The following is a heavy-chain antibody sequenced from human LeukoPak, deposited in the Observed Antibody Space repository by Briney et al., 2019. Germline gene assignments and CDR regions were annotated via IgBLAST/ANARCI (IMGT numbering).Heavy chain of an antibody. J-gene: IGHJ4*02. CDR3: AKSVAVAGIFDY. CDR2: ISGSGGGT. D-gene: IGHD6-19*01. CDR1: GFTFSSYA. V-gene: IGHV3-23*01. Sequence: GGSLRLSCAASGFTFSSYAMSCVRQAPGKGLEWVSAISGSGGGTYYADSVKGRFTISRDNSKNTLYLQMNSLRAEDTAVYYCAKSVAVAGIFDYWGQGTLVTVSS.